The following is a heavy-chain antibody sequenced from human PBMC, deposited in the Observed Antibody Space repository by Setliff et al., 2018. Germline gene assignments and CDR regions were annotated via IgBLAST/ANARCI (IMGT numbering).Heavy chain of an antibody. Sequence: PSETLSLTCAVSGGSISDNNWWSWVRQPPGKGLEWIGEIYHSGSANYNPSLKSRVTISVDTSKNQFSLKLSSVTAADTAVYYCAMTGDRGYSGYERWGQGTLVTVSS. CDR1: GGSISDNNW. V-gene: IGHV4-4*02. J-gene: IGHJ4*02. CDR2: IYHSGSA. CDR3: AMTGDRGYSGYER. D-gene: IGHD5-12*01.